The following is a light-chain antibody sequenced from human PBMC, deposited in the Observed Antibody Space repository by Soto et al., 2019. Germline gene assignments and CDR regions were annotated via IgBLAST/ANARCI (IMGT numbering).Light chain of an antibody. J-gene: IGKJ1*01. Sequence: DIVMTQSPDSLAVSLGERATINYKSSQSILYSSNNKNYLAWYQQKPGQPPKLLIYWASTRESGVPDRFSGSGSGTDFTLTISSLQAEDVAVYYCQQYYNTSPTFGQGTKVEFK. CDR2: WAS. V-gene: IGKV4-1*01. CDR1: QSILYSSNNKNY. CDR3: QQYYNTSPT.